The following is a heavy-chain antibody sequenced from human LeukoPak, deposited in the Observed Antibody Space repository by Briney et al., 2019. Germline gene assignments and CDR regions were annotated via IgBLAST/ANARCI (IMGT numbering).Heavy chain of an antibody. V-gene: IGHV4-34*01. CDR1: GESFDVFY. Sequence: SETLPLTCAVYGESFDVFYWNWIRQPPGKGLEWIGENNYSGMSDYNPALKSRVAISADSSKRQFSLAQTSVTAADTAVYYCAIRLATSRLATATTWFDPWGQGTLVSVSS. D-gene: IGHD6-13*01. CDR2: NNYSGMS. J-gene: IGHJ5*02. CDR3: AIRLATSRLATATTWFDP.